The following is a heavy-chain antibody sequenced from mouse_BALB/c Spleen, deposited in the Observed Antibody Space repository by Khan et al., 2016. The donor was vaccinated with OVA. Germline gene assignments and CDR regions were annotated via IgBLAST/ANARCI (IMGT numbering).Heavy chain of an antibody. V-gene: IGHV8-12*01. Sequence: ESGPGILQPSQTLSLTCSFSGFSLSSSGMGVSWIRQPSGKGLDWLAHIYWDDDKLYNPSLKSRLTISQDTSGNQVFLRHTGVDTTDTATYYCARSGWLRHYAMDYWGQGTSVIVSS. CDR2: IYWDDDK. CDR1: GFSLSSSGMG. J-gene: IGHJ4*01. CDR3: ARSGWLRHYAMDY. D-gene: IGHD2-2*01.